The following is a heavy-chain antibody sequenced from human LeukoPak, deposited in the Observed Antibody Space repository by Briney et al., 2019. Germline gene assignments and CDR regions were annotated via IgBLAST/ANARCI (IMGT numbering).Heavy chain of an antibody. CDR3: AREGLGTSFSAWFDP. J-gene: IGHJ5*02. CDR2: ISSEERTD. Sequence: PGGSLRLSCRASGFTFSMCGMDWIRQAAAKGREWVAVISSEERTDYYSDSVKGRFTVSRDNSKNTLYLQLNSLRAEDTAVYYCAREGLGTSFSAWFDPWGQGTLVIVSS. D-gene: IGHD3/OR15-3a*01. CDR1: GFTFSMCG. V-gene: IGHV3-30*03.